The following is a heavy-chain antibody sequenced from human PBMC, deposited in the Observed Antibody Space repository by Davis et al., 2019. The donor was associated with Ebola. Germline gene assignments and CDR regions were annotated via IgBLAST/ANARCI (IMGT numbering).Heavy chain of an antibody. CDR3: ARESYGGNPPGTY. V-gene: IGHV3-30*04. CDR1: GFTFDNYA. J-gene: IGHJ4*02. CDR2: ISYDGGNK. D-gene: IGHD4-23*01. Sequence: PGGSLRLSCTASGFTFDNYAMHWVRQAPGKGLDWVAVISYDGGNKGYADSVKDRFTVSRDNSKNTLHLQMNSLRPEDTAVYYCARESYGGNPPGTYWGQGTLVTVSS.